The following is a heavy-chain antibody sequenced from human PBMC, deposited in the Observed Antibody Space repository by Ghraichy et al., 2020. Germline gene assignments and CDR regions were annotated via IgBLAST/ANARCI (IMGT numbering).Heavy chain of an antibody. D-gene: IGHD5-18*01. Sequence: GSLNISCAASGFTFSSYGMHWVRQAPGKGLEWVAVISYDGSNKYYADSVKGRFTISRDNSKNTLYLQMNSLRAEDTAVYYCAKDQLGTVWGQGTTVTVSS. J-gene: IGHJ6*02. V-gene: IGHV3-30*18. CDR1: GFTFSSYG. CDR3: AKDQLGTV. CDR2: ISYDGSNK.